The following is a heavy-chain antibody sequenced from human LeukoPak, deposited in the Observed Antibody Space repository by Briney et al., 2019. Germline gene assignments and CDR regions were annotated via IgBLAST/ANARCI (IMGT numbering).Heavy chain of an antibody. CDR2: ISAYNGNT. CDR1: GYTFTSYG. J-gene: IGHJ4*02. D-gene: IGHD6-19*01. CDR3: ATGEYSSGWYYFDY. Sequence: ASVKVSCKASGYTFTSYGISWVRQAPGQGLEWMGWISAYNGNTNYAQKLQGRVTMTTDTSTSTAYMELRSLRSEDTAVYYCATGEYSSGWYYFDYWGQGTLVTVSS. V-gene: IGHV1-18*01.